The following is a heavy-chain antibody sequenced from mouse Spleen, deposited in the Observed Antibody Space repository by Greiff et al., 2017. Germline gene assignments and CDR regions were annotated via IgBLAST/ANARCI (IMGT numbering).Heavy chain of an antibody. CDR3: AKEDDYDTGGFDY. Sequence: QVQLQQSGPSLVQPSQSLSITCTVSGFSLTSYGVHWVRQSPGKGLEWLGVIWRGGSTDYNAAFMSRLSITKDNSKSQVFFKMNSLQADDTAIYYCAKEDDYDTGGFDYWGQGTTLTVSS. CDR2: IWRGGST. CDR1: GFSLTSYG. V-gene: IGHV2-5-1*01. D-gene: IGHD2-4*01. J-gene: IGHJ2*01.